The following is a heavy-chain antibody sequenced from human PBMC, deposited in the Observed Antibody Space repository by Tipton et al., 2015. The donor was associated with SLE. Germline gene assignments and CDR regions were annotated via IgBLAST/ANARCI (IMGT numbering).Heavy chain of an antibody. J-gene: IGHJ3*02. V-gene: IGHV4-61*01. D-gene: IGHD3-16*01. CDR3: AREKGDADPSLVAFEI. CDR2: IYYSGST. CDR1: GGSITSSSYY. Sequence: TLSLTCTVSGGSITSSSYYWSWIRQPPGKGLEWIGNIYYSGSTNYNPSLKSRVTISVDTSKNQFSLKLSSVTAADTAVYYCAREKGDADPSLVAFEIWGQGTMVTVSS.